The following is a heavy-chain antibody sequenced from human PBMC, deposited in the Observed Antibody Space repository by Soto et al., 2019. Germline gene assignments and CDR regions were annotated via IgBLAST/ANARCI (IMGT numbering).Heavy chain of an antibody. V-gene: IGHV2-5*01. CDR2: IYWNDVK. D-gene: IGHD3-16*01. CDR1: GFALSTSGVG. CDR3: AHTLSSADYVSSYFDL. J-gene: IGHJ2*01. Sequence: QITLKESGPTLVKPTQTLTLTCTFSGFALSTSGVGVGWIRQSPGKALEWVALIYWNDVKRYSPSLKSRLTITKDTSQNQVVLTMTNMDPVDTATYYCAHTLSSADYVSSYFDLWGRGTLVTVSS.